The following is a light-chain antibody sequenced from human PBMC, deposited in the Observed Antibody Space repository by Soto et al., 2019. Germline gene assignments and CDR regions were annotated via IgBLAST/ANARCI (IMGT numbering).Light chain of an antibody. CDR3: QQFRNYPLT. V-gene: IGKV3-20*01. Sequence: DIVFTQAPVTLSLSPGGRATLSRRGSQSVSNNYLACYHHKLGQAPRLLIYGASSRASGIPDRFSGGGSGTDFTLTISRLEPEDFAVYYCQQFRNYPLTYGGGTKVDIK. CDR2: GAS. J-gene: IGKJ4*01. CDR1: QSVSNNY.